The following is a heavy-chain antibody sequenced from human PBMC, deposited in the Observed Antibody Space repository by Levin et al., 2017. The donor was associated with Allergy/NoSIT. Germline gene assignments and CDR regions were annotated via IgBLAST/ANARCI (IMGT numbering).Heavy chain of an antibody. Sequence: SCAASGFTFDDYAMHWVRQAPGKGLEWVSGISWNSGSIGYADSVKGRFTISRDNAKNSLYLQMNSLRAEDTALYYCATLVPEYYFDYWGQGTLVTVSS. J-gene: IGHJ4*02. CDR2: ISWNSGSI. CDR1: GFTFDDYA. V-gene: IGHV3-9*01. D-gene: IGHD2-2*01. CDR3: ATLVPEYYFDY.